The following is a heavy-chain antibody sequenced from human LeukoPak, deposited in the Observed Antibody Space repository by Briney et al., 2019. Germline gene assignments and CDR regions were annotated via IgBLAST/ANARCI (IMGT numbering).Heavy chain of an antibody. V-gene: IGHV3-20*04. CDR2: INWNGGST. D-gene: IGHD3-22*01. CDR1: GFTFDDYA. CDR3: ARVGYDSSGPTVYYYYYYMDV. Sequence: PGGSLRLSCAASGFTFDDYAMSWVRQAPGKGLEWVSGINWNGGSTGYEDSVKGRFTISRDNAKNSLYLQMNSLRAEDTALYYCARVGYDSSGPTVYYYYYYMDVWGKGTTVTVSS. J-gene: IGHJ6*03.